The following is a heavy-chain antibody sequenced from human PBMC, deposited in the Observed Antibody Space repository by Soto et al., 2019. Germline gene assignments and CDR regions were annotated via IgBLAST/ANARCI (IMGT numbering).Heavy chain of an antibody. D-gene: IGHD2-8*02. CDR2: IYYSGIT. Sequence: SETLSLTCTVSGGSISSYYSSWIRQPPGKGLEWIGYIYYSGITDYNPSLKSRVTISVDTSKSQFSLKLSSVTAADTAVYYCARGGGVYYFDYWGQGTLVTVS. CDR3: ARGGGVYYFDY. J-gene: IGHJ4*02. CDR1: GGSISSYY. V-gene: IGHV4-59*01.